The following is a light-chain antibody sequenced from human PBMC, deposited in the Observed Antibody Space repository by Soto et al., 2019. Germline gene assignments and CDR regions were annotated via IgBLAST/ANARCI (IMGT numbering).Light chain of an antibody. V-gene: IGLV1-51*01. CDR3: GSWDSSLSAYV. CDR1: SSNIGGNS. J-gene: IGLJ1*01. Sequence: QSVLTQPPSVSAAPRQRVTISCSGSSSNIGGNSVSWYQQLPGTAPTLPIYDDDKRPSGIPDRFSGSKSGTSATLRITGFQTGDEADYYCGSWDSSLSAYVFGTGTKGTV. CDR2: DDD.